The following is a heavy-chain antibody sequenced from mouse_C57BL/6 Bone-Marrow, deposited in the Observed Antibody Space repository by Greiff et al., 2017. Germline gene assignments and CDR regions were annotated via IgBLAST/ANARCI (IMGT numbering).Heavy chain of an antibody. Sequence: VQLQQPGAELVMPGASVKLSCNASGYTFTSYWMHWVKQRPGQGLEWIGEIDPSDSYTNYNQKFKGKSTLTVDKSSSTAYMQLSSLTSEDSAVYYCARGYYGSSPFDFDYWGQGTTLTVSS. V-gene: IGHV1-69*01. J-gene: IGHJ2*01. CDR2: IDPSDSYT. CDR3: ARGYYGSSPFDFDY. D-gene: IGHD1-1*01. CDR1: GYTFTSYW.